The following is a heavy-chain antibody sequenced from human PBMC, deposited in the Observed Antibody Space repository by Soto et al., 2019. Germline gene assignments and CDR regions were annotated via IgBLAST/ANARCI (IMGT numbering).Heavy chain of an antibody. CDR2: ISHEGVTK. CDR1: GFTFESYG. J-gene: IGHJ6*02. CDR3: AKRQGHAWKQDYFFSFGLDV. Sequence: GGSLRLSCIASGFTFESYGMHWVRQAPGKGLEWVAVISHEGVTKNYADSVKGRFTVSRDNSKDTLYLQLNSLRREDTAVYYCAKRQGHAWKQDYFFSFGLDVWGQGTTVTVSS. D-gene: IGHD5-18*01. V-gene: IGHV3-30*18.